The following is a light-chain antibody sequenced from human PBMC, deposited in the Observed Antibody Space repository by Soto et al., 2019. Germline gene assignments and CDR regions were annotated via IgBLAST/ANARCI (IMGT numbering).Light chain of an antibody. CDR3: QQYQSYWT. CDR1: QRIRSR. Sequence: DIQVTQSPSTLSASLGVRITITCRASQRIRSRLAWYQHKPGKAPKLLIYDASSLQVGVPSRFSGSASGSDYTLTISGLQPDDFATYYCQQYQSYWTFGPGTKVEIK. J-gene: IGKJ1*01. CDR2: DAS. V-gene: IGKV1-5*01.